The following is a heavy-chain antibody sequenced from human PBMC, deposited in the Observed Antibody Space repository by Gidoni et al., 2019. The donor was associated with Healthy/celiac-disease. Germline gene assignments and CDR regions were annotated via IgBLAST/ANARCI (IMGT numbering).Heavy chain of an antibody. D-gene: IGHD3-22*01. CDR1: GFTFSSYS. V-gene: IGHV3-48*02. Sequence: EVQLVESGGGLVQPGGSLRLSCAASGFTFSSYSMNWVRQAPGKGLEWVSYNSSSSSTIYYADSVKGRFTISRDNAKNSLYLQMNTLRDEDTAVYYCARDLGYYDSSGYIDYWGQGTLVTVSS. J-gene: IGHJ4*02. CDR2: NSSSSSTI. CDR3: ARDLGYYDSSGYIDY.